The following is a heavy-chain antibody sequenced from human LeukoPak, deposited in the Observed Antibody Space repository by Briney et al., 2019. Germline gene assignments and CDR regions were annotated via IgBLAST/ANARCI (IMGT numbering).Heavy chain of an antibody. D-gene: IGHD1-26*01. Sequence: PGGSLRLSCAASGFTFSSYAMHWVRQAPGKGLEWVSVIYSGGSTYYADSVKGRFTISRDKSKNTLYLQMNSLRAEDTAVYYCARGHWEQDTSTYAYWGQGSLVTVSS. J-gene: IGHJ4*02. CDR3: ARGHWEQDTSTYAY. CDR2: IYSGGST. V-gene: IGHV3-53*01. CDR1: GFTFSSYA.